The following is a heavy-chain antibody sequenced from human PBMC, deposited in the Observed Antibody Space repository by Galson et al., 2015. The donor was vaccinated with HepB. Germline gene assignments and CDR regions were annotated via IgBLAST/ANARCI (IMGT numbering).Heavy chain of an antibody. Sequence: LRLSCAASGFTFSSYAMSWVRQAPGKGLEWVSAISGSGGSTYYADSVKGRFTISRDNSKNTLYLQMNSLRAEDTAVYYCAKDIIGDGYTYSFDYWGQGTLVTVSS. J-gene: IGHJ4*02. D-gene: IGHD5-24*01. CDR1: GFTFSSYA. V-gene: IGHV3-23*01. CDR2: ISGSGGST. CDR3: AKDIIGDGYTYSFDY.